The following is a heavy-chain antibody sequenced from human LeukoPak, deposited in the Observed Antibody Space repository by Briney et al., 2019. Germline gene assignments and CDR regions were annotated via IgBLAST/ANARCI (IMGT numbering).Heavy chain of an antibody. CDR1: GGSISSSSYY. D-gene: IGHD2-2*01. V-gene: IGHV4-39*01. Sequence: SPSETLSLTRTVSGGSISSSSYYWGWIRQPPGKGLEWIGSIYYSGSTYYNPSLKSRVTISVDTSKNQFSLKLSSVTAADTAVYYCARLVAYCSSTSCPGGWFDPWGQGTLVTVSS. CDR2: IYYSGST. J-gene: IGHJ5*02. CDR3: ARLVAYCSSTSCPGGWFDP.